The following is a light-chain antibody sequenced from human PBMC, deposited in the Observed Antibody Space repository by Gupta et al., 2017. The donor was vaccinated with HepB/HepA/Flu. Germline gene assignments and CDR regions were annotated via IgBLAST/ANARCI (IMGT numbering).Light chain of an antibody. CDR1: QDINSY. Sequence: DIQLTQSPSFLSASVGDRVTITCRASQDINSYLIWYQQKPGKAPNLLIYTASTLQGGVPSRFSDSGSGTEFTLTISSLQPEDFATYYCQQFNSYPITFGQGTRLDIK. CDR2: TAS. J-gene: IGKJ5*01. V-gene: IGKV1-9*01. CDR3: QQFNSYPIT.